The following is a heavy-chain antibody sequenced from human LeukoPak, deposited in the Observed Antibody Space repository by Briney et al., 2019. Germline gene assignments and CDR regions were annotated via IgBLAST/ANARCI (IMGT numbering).Heavy chain of an antibody. CDR2: INHSGST. CDR3: ARTHFDSLGWFDP. J-gene: IGHJ5*02. V-gene: IGHV4-34*01. CDR1: GGSFSGYY. D-gene: IGHD3-9*01. Sequence: SETLSLTCAVYGGSFSGYYWSWIRQPPGKGLEWIGEINHSGSTNYNPSLKSRVTISVDTSKNQFSLNLTSVTAADTALYFCARTHFDSLGWFDPWGQGIQVSVSS.